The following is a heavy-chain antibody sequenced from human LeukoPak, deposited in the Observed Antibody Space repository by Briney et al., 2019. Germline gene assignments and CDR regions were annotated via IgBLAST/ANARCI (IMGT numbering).Heavy chain of an antibody. CDR3: AKVQGGGSPRSAGY. J-gene: IGHJ4*02. CDR1: GFTFSSYA. Sequence: GGSLRLSCAASGFTFSSYAMHWVRQAPGKGLEWVAVISYDGSNKYYADSVKGRFTISRDNSKNTLYLQMNSLRAEDTAVYYCAKVQGGGSPRSAGYWGQGTLVTVSS. V-gene: IGHV3-30*04. D-gene: IGHD2-15*01. CDR2: ISYDGSNK.